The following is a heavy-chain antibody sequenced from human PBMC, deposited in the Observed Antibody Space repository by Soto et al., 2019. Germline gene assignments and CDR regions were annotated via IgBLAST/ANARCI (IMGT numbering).Heavy chain of an antibody. Sequence: QVQLVQSGAEVKKPGASVKVSCKASGYTFTNYGITWVRQAPGQGLEWMGWISAYNGNTDYAQNLXGXXTMTTDTSTSTAYMEVRSLRSDDTAVYYCARDRGSSGLFDYWGQGTLVTVSS. J-gene: IGHJ4*02. D-gene: IGHD6-19*01. V-gene: IGHV1-18*01. CDR2: ISAYNGNT. CDR3: ARDRGSSGLFDY. CDR1: GYTFTNYG.